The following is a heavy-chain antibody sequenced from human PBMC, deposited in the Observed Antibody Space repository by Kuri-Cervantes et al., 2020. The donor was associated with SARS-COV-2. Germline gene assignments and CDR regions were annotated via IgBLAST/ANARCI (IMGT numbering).Heavy chain of an antibody. D-gene: IGHD3-22*01. CDR3: ARDRLMTYYYDSSGYPFDY. V-gene: IGHV1-18*01. CDR1: GYTFTSYG. Sequence: ASVKVSCKASGYTFTSYGISWLRQAPGQGLEWMGWISAYNGNTNYAQKLQGRVTMTTDTSTSTAYMELRSLRSDDTAVYYCARDRLMTYYYDSSGYPFDYWGQGTLVTVSS. CDR2: ISAYNGNT. J-gene: IGHJ4*02.